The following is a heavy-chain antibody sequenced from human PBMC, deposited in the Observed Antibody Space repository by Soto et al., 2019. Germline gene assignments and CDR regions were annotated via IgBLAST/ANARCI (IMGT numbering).Heavy chain of an antibody. CDR3: TVGVRFYGHDSLDM. J-gene: IGHJ3*02. Sequence: ASVKVSCKASGYTFSSYGISWVRQAPGQGLEWMGWISVHNGDTNYAQKFQGRVTMTTDKSTSTAFMELRSLRSDDTAMYYCTVGVRFYGHDSLDMWGQGTMVTVSS. CDR1: GYTFSSYG. CDR2: ISVHNGDT. D-gene: IGHD3-3*01. V-gene: IGHV1-18*01.